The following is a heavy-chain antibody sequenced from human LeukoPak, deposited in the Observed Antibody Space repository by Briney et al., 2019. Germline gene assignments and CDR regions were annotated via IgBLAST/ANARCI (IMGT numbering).Heavy chain of an antibody. D-gene: IGHD3-9*01. CDR3: ARGYSYDILTGYDYFDY. V-gene: IGHV3-33*01. CDR2: IWYDGSNK. CDR1: GFTFSSYG. J-gene: IGHJ4*02. Sequence: GGSLRLSCAASGFTFSSYGMHWVRQAPGKGLEWVAVIWYDGSNKYYADSVKGRFTISRDNSKNTLYLQMNSLRAEDTAVYYRARGYSYDILTGYDYFDYWGQGTLVTVSS.